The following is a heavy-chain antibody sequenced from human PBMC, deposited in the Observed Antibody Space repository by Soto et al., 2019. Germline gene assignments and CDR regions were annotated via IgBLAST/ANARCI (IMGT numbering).Heavy chain of an antibody. D-gene: IGHD2-15*01. V-gene: IGHV3-23*01. J-gene: IGHJ4*02. Sequence: GALRLACSASGCTSTNYAMGWVRQAPGKGLEWVSVVSSGGSTYYADSVTGRFTVSRDNSKNTLSLQMNSLRAEATAVYYCAKRRGAGGHFDYWGQGALVTVYS. CDR3: AKRRGAGGHFDY. CDR2: VSSGGST. CDR1: GCTSTNYA.